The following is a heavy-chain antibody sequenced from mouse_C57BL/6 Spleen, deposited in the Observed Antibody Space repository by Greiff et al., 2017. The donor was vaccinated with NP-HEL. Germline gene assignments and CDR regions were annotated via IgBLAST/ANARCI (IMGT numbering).Heavy chain of an antibody. J-gene: IGHJ4*01. CDR2: IDPNSGGT. V-gene: IGHV1-72*01. CDR3: ARDENARDY. Sequence: QVQLKQPGAELVKPGASVKLSCKASGYTFTSYWMHWVKQRPGRGLEWIGRIDPNSGGTKYNEKFKSKATLTVDKPSSTAYMQLSSLASEDSAVYYCARDENARDYWGQGTSVTVSS. CDR1: GYTFTSYW.